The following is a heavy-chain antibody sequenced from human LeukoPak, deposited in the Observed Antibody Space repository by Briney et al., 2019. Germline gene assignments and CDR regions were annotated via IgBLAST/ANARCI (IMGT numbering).Heavy chain of an antibody. CDR2: INPSGGST. V-gene: IGHV1-46*01. J-gene: IGHJ4*02. D-gene: IGHD1-26*01. Sequence: ASVKVSCKASGYTFTSYYMHWVRQAPGQGLEWMGIINPSGGSTSYAQKLQGRVTMTTDTSTSTAYMELTSLRSDDTAVYYCASFSPTTATFDYWGQGTLVTVSS. CDR1: GYTFTSYY. CDR3: ASFSPTTATFDY.